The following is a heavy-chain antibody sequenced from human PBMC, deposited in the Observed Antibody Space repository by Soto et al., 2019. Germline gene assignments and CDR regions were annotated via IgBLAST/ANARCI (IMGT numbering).Heavy chain of an antibody. CDR2: IGTAGDT. CDR1: GFTFSSYD. Sequence: EVQLVKSGGGLVQPGGSLRLSCAASGFTFSSYDMHWVRQATGKGLEWVSAIGTAGDTYYPGSVKGRFTISRENAKNSLYLQMNSLRAGDTAVYYCARGPGSGAEYYYGMDVWGQGTTVTVSS. J-gene: IGHJ6*02. V-gene: IGHV3-13*04. CDR3: ARGPGSGAEYYYGMDV. D-gene: IGHD2-15*01.